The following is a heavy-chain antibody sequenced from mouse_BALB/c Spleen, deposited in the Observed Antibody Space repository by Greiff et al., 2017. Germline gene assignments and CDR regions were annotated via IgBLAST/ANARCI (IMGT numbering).Heavy chain of an antibody. V-gene: IGHV1-9*01. D-gene: IGHD3-1*01. J-gene: IGHJ2*01. CDR3: ARGGHVDYFDY. Sequence: QVQLQQSGAELMKPGASVKISCKATGYTFSSYWIEWVKQRPGHGLEWIGEILPGSGSTNYNEKFKGKATFTADTSSNTAYMQLSSLTSEDSAVYYCARGGHVDYFDYWGQGTTLTVSS. CDR2: ILPGSGST. CDR1: GYTFSSYW.